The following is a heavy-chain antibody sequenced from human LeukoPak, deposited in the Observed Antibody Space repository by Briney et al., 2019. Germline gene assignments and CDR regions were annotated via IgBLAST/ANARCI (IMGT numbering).Heavy chain of an antibody. Sequence: PGRSLRLSCAASGFTFSSYGMHWVRQAPGKGLEWVAVIWYDGSNKYYADSVKGRFTISRDNSKNTLYLQMNSLRAEDTAVYYCARGPYDYGDTFDYWGQGTLVTVSS. CDR2: IWYDGSNK. J-gene: IGHJ4*02. CDR3: ARGPYDYGDTFDY. V-gene: IGHV3-33*01. CDR1: GFTFSSYG. D-gene: IGHD4-17*01.